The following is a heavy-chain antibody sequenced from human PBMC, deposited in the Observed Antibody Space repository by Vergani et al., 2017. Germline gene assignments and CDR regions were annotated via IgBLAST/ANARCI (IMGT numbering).Heavy chain of an antibody. D-gene: IGHD2-15*01. J-gene: IGHJ6*03. V-gene: IGHV3-21*01. CDR3: AGQDRGDIVANYYYYMDV. CDR1: GFTFSSYS. Sequence: EVQLVESGGVVVQPGGSLRLSCAASGFTFSSYSMNWVRQAPGKGLEWVSSISSSSSYIYYADSVKGRFTISRDNAKNSLYLQMNSLRAEDTAVYYCAGQDRGDIVANYYYYMDVWGKGTTVTVSS. CDR2: ISSSSSYI.